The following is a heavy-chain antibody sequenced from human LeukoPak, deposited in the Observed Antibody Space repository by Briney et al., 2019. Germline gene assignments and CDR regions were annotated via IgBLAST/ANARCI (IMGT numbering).Heavy chain of an antibody. CDR2: IYFSGST. Sequence: SETLSLTCTVSGGSISSGGYYWSWIRQHPGKGLEWIGSIYFSGSTYYNPSLKSPITISVDTSKNQCSLKLSSVTAADTAVYYCAVVDSSAGTTRFDYWGQGTLVTVSS. V-gene: IGHV4-31*01. CDR1: GGSISSGGYY. CDR3: AVVDSSAGTTRFDY. D-gene: IGHD1-1*01. J-gene: IGHJ4*02.